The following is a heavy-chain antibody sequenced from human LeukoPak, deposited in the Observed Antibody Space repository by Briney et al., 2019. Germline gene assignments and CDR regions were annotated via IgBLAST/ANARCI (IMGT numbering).Heavy chain of an antibody. CDR2: INPNSGGT. CDR1: GYTFTGYY. CDR3: ARGGVVVVPAAKAFDV. D-gene: IGHD2-2*01. J-gene: IGHJ3*01. Sequence: ASVKVSCKASGYTFTGYYMHWVRQAPGQGLEWMGWINPNSGGTNYAQKFQGRVTMTRDTSISTAYMELSRLRSDDTAMYYCARGGVVVVPAAKAFDVWGQGTMVTVSS. V-gene: IGHV1-2*02.